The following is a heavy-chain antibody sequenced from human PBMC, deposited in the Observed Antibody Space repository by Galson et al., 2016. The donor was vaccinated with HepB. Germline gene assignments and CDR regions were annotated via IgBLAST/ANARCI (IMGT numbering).Heavy chain of an antibody. CDR1: GFAFSSHS. J-gene: IGHJ4*02. CDR2: ISGSSDKI. Sequence: SLRLSCAASGFAFSSHSMNWVRQAPGKGLEWLAYISGSSDKIYYGDSVKGRFTISRDNARNLLFLQMDGLRAEDTAVYFCARGDGTNWDFDYWGQETLVTVSS. V-gene: IGHV3-48*04. D-gene: IGHD7-27*01. CDR3: ARGDGTNWDFDY.